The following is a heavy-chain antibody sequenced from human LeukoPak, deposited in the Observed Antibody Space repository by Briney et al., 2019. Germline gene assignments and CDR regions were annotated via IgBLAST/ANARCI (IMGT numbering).Heavy chain of an antibody. CDR1: GFTFSSYE. D-gene: IGHD3-22*01. V-gene: IGHV3-48*03. CDR2: ISSSGDNI. Sequence: GGSLRLSCAASGFTFSSYEMNWVRQAPGKGLEWVSKISSSGDNIYYAASVKGRFTISRDNAKDSLYLQMNSLRAEDTAVYYCARDQDYSDGGGFDGYFDCWGQGTLVTVSS. J-gene: IGHJ4*02. CDR3: ARDQDYSDGGGFDGYFDC.